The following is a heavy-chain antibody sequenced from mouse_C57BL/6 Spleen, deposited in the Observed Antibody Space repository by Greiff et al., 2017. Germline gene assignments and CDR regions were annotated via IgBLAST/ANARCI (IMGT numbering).Heavy chain of an antibody. CDR1: GYSITSGYD. V-gene: IGHV3-1*01. CDR2: ISYSGST. D-gene: IGHD2-3*01. CDR3: ARSDGYYRYFDV. Sequence: VQLKESGPGMVKPSQSLSLTCTVTGYSITSGYDWHWIRHFPGNKLEWMGYISYSGSTNYNPSLKSRISITHDTSKNHFFLKLNSVTTEDTATYYCARSDGYYRYFDVWGTGTTVTVSS. J-gene: IGHJ1*03.